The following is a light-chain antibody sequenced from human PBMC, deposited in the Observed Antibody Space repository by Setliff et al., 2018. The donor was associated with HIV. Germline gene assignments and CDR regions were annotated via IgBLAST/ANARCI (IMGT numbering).Light chain of an antibody. Sequence: QSVLTQPASVSGSPGQAITISCSGTSSDVDAYNYVSWYQQHPGKAPKVMIYDVNKWPSGVSNRFSGSKSGNTASLTISGLQDEDEADYYCCSYVNSGIYVFGTGTKVTVL. J-gene: IGLJ1*01. CDR2: DVN. V-gene: IGLV2-23*02. CDR3: CSYVNSGIYV. CDR1: SSDVDAYNY.